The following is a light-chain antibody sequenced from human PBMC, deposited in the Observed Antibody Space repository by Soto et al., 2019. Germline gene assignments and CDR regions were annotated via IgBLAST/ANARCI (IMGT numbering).Light chain of an antibody. V-gene: IGKV3-20*01. Sequence: EIVLTQSPGTLSLSPGGRATLSCRASHDVNVSLVWYRQRPGQSPRLLIYGASARATGIPDRFSGTGSGTESTLTISRLEPEDFAVYFCQHFDNSPTFGGGTKVDIK. CDR1: HDVNVS. CDR2: GAS. J-gene: IGKJ4*01. CDR3: QHFDNSPT.